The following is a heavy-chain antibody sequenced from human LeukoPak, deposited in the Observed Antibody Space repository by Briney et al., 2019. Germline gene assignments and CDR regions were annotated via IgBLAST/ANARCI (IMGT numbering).Heavy chain of an antibody. D-gene: IGHD2-15*01. CDR2: IYGDGSYA. CDR3: VSGTAAVAPAMTY. J-gene: IGHJ4*02. V-gene: IGHV3-74*01. CDR1: GFTFGNFW. Sequence: GGSLRLSCAASGFTFGNFWMHWIRQGPGKGLLWVARIYGDGSYADYAESVQGRFTVSRDNAKNTLYLQMDSLRVEDTAVYYCVSGTAAVAPAMTYWGRGTLVTVSS.